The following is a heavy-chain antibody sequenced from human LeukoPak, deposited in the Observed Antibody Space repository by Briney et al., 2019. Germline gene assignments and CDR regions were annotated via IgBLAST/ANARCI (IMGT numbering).Heavy chain of an antibody. V-gene: IGHV3-21*01. J-gene: IGHJ4*02. Sequence: PGGSLRLSCAASGFTFSSYSMNWVRQAPGKGLEWVSSISSSSSYIYYADSVKGRFTISRDNAKNSLYLQMNSLRAEDTAVYYCARDPATVVTSLDHWGQGTLVTVSS. D-gene: IGHD4-23*01. CDR3: ARDPATVVTSLDH. CDR1: GFTFSSYS. CDR2: ISSSSSYI.